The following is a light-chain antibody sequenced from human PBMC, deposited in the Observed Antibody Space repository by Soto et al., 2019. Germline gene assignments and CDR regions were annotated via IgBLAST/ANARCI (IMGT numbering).Light chain of an antibody. Sequence: DIQMTQSPATLSGSVGDRVTITCRASQTISSWLAWYQQKPGKAPKLLIYKASTLKSGVPSRFSGSGSGTEFTLTISSLQPDDFATYYCQQYNNHSPWTFGQGTKVDIK. CDR1: QTISSW. CDR3: QQYNNHSPWT. V-gene: IGKV1-5*03. J-gene: IGKJ1*01. CDR2: KAS.